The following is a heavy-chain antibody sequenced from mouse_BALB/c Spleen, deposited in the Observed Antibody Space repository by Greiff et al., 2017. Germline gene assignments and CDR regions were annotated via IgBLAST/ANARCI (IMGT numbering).Heavy chain of an antibody. CDR2: INPSNGGT. J-gene: IGHJ2*01. CDR1: GYTFTSYY. V-gene: IGHV1S81*02. CDR3: TRGGGYDGYFAWFAY. Sequence: VQLQQPGAELVKPGASVKLSCKASGYTFTSYYMYWVKQRPGQGLEWIGGINPSNGGTNFNEKFKSKATLTVDKSSSTAYMQLSSLTSEDSAVYYCTRGGGYDGYFAWFAYWGQGTTLTVSS. D-gene: IGHD2-3*01.